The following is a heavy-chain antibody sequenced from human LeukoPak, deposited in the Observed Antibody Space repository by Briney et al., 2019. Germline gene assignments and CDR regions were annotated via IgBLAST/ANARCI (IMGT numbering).Heavy chain of an antibody. CDR2: IIPIFGTA. CDR1: GGTFSSYA. V-gene: IGHV1-69*06. D-gene: IGHD1-1*01. J-gene: IGHJ6*03. CDR3: ARATGDDEYYYYYYMDV. Sequence: GASVKVSCKASGGTFSSYAISWVRQAPGQGLEWMGGIIPIFGTANYAQKFQGRVTITADKPTSTAYMELSSLRSDDTAVYYCARATGDDEYYYYYYMDVGGKGTTVTVS.